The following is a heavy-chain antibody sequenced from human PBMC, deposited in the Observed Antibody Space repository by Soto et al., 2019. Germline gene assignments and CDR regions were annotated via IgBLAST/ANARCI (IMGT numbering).Heavy chain of an antibody. J-gene: IGHJ6*03. CDR2: LYTDGSRT. CDR3: AIGAGGYYYMDA. D-gene: IGHD3-10*01. V-gene: IGHV3-74*01. Sequence: EVQLVESGGGLVQPGGSLRLSCAASGFTFSSYWMHLVRQVPGKGLVWVSRLYTDGSRTSYADSVKGRVTISRDNAKNTLYLQMNSLRAEYTAVYYCAIGAGGYYYMDAWGKGTTVTVSS. CDR1: GFTFSSYW.